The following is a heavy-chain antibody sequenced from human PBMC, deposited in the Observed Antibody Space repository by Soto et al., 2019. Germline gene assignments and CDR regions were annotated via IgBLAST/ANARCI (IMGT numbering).Heavy chain of an antibody. CDR3: EKDEDYYDSSGYHGFDY. D-gene: IGHD3-22*01. Sequence: QAGWSLRLSCAASGFTFSSYAMSWVRQAPGKGLEWVSAISGSGGSTYYADSVKGRFTISRDNSKNTLYLQMNSLRAEDTAVYYCEKDEDYYDSSGYHGFDYWGQGTLVTVS. CDR1: GFTFSSYA. J-gene: IGHJ4*02. CDR2: ISGSGGST. V-gene: IGHV3-23*01.